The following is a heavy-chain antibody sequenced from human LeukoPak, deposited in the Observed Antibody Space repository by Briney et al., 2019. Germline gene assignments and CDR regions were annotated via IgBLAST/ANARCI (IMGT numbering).Heavy chain of an antibody. CDR1: GFTVSSNY. J-gene: IGHJ4*02. CDR2: ISGSGGST. CDR3: AKDRTIPFYYFDY. V-gene: IGHV3-23*01. Sequence: GGSLRLSCAASGFTVSSNYMSWVRQAPGKGLEWVSAISGSGGSTYYADSVKGRFTISRDNSKNTLYLQMNSLRAEDTAVYYCAKDRTIPFYYFDYWGQGTLVTVSS. D-gene: IGHD3-3*01.